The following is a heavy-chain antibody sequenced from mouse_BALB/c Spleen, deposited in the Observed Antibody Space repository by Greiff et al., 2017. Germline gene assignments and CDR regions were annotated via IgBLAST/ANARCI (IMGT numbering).Heavy chain of an antibody. CDR2: IWAGGST. D-gene: IGHD2-4*01. Sequence: VKLMESGPGLVAPSQSLSITCTVSGFSLTSYGVHWVRQPPGKGLEWLGVIWAGGSTNYNSALMSRLSISKDNSKSQVFLKMNSLQTDDTAMYYCARIEGITRGNAYWGQGTLVTVSA. CDR1: GFSLTSYG. CDR3: ARIEGITRGNAY. J-gene: IGHJ3*01. V-gene: IGHV2-9*02.